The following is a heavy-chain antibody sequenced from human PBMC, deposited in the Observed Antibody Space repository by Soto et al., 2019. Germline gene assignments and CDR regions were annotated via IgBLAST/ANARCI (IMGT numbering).Heavy chain of an antibody. Sequence: VSGPTLVNPTQTLTLTCTFSGFSLSTSGMCVSWIRQPPGKALEWLARIDWDDDKYYSTSLKTRLTVSKDTSKNQVVLTMTNMDPVDTATYYCARGVLPEPSLLWFGELRPFPDYYYYMDVWGKGTTVTVSS. CDR2: IDWDDDK. D-gene: IGHD3-10*01. J-gene: IGHJ6*03. CDR1: GFSLSTSGMC. V-gene: IGHV2-70*11. CDR3: ARGVLPEPSLLWFGELRPFPDYYYYMDV.